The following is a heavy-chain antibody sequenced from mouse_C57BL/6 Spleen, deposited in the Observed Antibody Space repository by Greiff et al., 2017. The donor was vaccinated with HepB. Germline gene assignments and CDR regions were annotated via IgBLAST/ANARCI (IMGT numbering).Heavy chain of an antibody. CDR2: IHPNSGST. Sequence: QVQLQQPGAELVKPGASVKLSCKASGYTFTSYWMHWVKQRPGQGLEWIGMIHPNSGSTNYNEKFKSKATLTVDKSSSTAYMQLSSLTSEDSAVYYCARAYYGSIYYYAMDYWGQGTSVTVSS. CDR3: ARAYYGSIYYYAMDY. D-gene: IGHD1-1*01. V-gene: IGHV1-64*01. J-gene: IGHJ4*01. CDR1: GYTFTSYW.